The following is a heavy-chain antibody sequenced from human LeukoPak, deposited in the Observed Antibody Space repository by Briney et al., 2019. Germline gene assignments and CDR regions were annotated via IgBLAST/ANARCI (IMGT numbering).Heavy chain of an antibody. Sequence: SETLSLTCTVSGGSISSGGYSWSWIRQPPGKGLEWIGYIYHSGSTYYNPSLKSRVTISVDRSKNQFSLKLSSVTAADTAVYYCARSVSSSSSGVDFDYWGQGTLVTVSS. CDR2: IYHSGST. CDR1: GGSISSGGYS. CDR3: ARSVSSSSSGVDFDY. D-gene: IGHD6-6*01. J-gene: IGHJ4*02. V-gene: IGHV4-30-2*01.